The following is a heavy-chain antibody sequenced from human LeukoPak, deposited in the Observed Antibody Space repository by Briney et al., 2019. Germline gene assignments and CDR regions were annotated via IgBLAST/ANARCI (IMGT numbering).Heavy chain of an antibody. Sequence: SQTVSLTCTVSSRSISSGAYYWSWIRQQPGKVVEWIGFIDYSGSTYYNPARKSRINMSVDTSKNQFSLKLGSVTAAETAVYYCARVPHARTFDIWGQGTRVTVSS. CDR3: ARVPHARTFDI. J-gene: IGHJ3*02. V-gene: IGHV4-31*03. CDR1: SRSISSGAYY. CDR2: IDYSGST.